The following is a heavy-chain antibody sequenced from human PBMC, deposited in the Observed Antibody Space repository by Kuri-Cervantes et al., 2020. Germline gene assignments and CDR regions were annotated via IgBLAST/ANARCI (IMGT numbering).Heavy chain of an antibody. V-gene: IGHV4-34*01. J-gene: IGHJ4*02. D-gene: IGHD3-16*01. Sequence: SETLSLTCAVYGGSFSGYKWSWIRQPPGKGLEWIGEINHSGRTNYNPSLKSRVTISVDTSKNQFSLKMSSVTAADTAVYYCARAYEDMITKDYWGQGTLVTVSS. CDR1: GGSFSGYK. CDR2: INHSGRT. CDR3: ARAYEDMITKDY.